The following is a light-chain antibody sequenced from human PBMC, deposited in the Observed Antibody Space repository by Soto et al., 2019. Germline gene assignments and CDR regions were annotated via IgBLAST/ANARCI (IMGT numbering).Light chain of an antibody. CDR2: DAS. Sequence: EVLLTQSPVTLSLSPGERATLSCRSSESVSRNLAWYQQKPGQAPRLLTYDASTRATGIPDRFSGGGSGTEFTLTISSLQSEDFVVYYCQQYNSWPPITFGQGTRLEIK. V-gene: IGKV3-15*01. J-gene: IGKJ5*01. CDR3: QQYNSWPPIT. CDR1: ESVSRN.